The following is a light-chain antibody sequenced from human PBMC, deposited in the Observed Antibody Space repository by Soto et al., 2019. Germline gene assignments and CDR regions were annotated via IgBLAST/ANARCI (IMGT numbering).Light chain of an antibody. V-gene: IGKV3-20*01. J-gene: IGKJ2*03. CDR2: GTS. CDR3: QQYGSSPYG. Sequence: EIVLTQSPGTLSLSPGETATLSCWASQSVSSNYLAWYQQKPGQAPRLLIYGTSSRATGIPDRFSGSGSGTDFTLTISRLEPEDFAVYYCQQYGSSPYGFGQGTKLEIK. CDR1: QSVSSNY.